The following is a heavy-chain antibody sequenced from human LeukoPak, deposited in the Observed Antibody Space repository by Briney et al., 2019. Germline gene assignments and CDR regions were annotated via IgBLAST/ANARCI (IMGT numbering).Heavy chain of an antibody. CDR2: IYYSGST. CDR3: ARREGYGDRKGPVDY. Sequence: SETLSLTCTVSGGSISSYYWSWTRQPTGKGLEWIGYIYYSGSTNYNPSLKSRVTISVDTSKNQFSLKLSSVTAADTAVYYCARREGYGDRKGPVDYWGQGTLVTVSS. CDR1: GGSISSYY. V-gene: IGHV4-59*08. J-gene: IGHJ4*02. D-gene: IGHD4-17*01.